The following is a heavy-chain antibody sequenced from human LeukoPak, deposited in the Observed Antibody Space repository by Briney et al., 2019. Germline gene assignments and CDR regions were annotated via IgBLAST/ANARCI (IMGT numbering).Heavy chain of an antibody. CDR1: GYTFTGYF. D-gene: IGHD5-18*01. Sequence: ASVKVSCKASGYTFTGYFVHWVRQAPGQGLQWMGWINPNTGGTNYAQKFQGRVTMTRDTSISTAYMELNRLRSDDTAVYYCARSLIDGYTYGYYFDYWGQGTLVTVSS. V-gene: IGHV1-2*02. CDR3: ARSLIDGYTYGYYFDY. CDR2: INPNTGGT. J-gene: IGHJ4*02.